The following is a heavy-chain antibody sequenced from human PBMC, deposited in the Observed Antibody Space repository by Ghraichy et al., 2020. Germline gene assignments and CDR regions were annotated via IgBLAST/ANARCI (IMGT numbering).Heavy chain of an antibody. V-gene: IGHV3-53*01. J-gene: IGHJ6*02. CDR2: TYSGGST. D-gene: IGHD2-2*01. CDR3: ARDGAYCSSTSCPYYYYYGMDV. CDR1: GFTVSSNY. Sequence: GESLNIYCTASGFTVSSNYMSWVRQAPGKRLEWVSVTYSGGSTYYADSVKGRFTISRDNSKNTLYLQMNSLRAEDTAVYYCARDGAYCSSTSCPYYYYYGMDVWGQGTTVTVSS.